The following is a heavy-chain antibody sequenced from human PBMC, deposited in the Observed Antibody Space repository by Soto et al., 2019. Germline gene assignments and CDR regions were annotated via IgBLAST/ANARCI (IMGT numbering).Heavy chain of an antibody. CDR1: GYSFTSYW. V-gene: IGHV5-51*01. CDR2: IYPGDSDT. D-gene: IGHD6-6*01. J-gene: IGHJ6*03. CDR3: ARRSSSSPWYYYYYMDV. Sequence: GESLKISCKGSGYSFTSYWIGWVRQMPGKGLEWMGIIYPGDSDTRYSPSFQGQVTISADKSISTAYLQWSSLKASDTAMYYCARRSSSSPWYYYYYMDVWGKGTTVTVSS.